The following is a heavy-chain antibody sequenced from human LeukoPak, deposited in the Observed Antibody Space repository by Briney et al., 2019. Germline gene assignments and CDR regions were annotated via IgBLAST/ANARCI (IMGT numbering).Heavy chain of an antibody. CDR3: ARAGGGYSGYGVY. V-gene: IGHV1-46*01. D-gene: IGHD5-12*01. CDR1: GYTFTSYY. Sequence: ASVKVSCKASGYTFTSYYMHWVRQTPRQGLEWVGIINPSGGSTSYAQKFQGRVTMTRDTSTSTVYMELSSLRSEDTAVYYCARAGGGYSGYGVYWGQGTLVTVSS. J-gene: IGHJ4*02. CDR2: INPSGGST.